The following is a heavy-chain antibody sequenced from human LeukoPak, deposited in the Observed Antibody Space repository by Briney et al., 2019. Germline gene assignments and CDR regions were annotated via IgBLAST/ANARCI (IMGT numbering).Heavy chain of an antibody. Sequence: PGGSLRLSCAASGFTFSSSGMHWVRQAPGKGLEWVAFIRYDGSNKYYADSVKGRFTISRDNSKNTLYLQMNSLRAEDTAVYYCAKLGYCSGGSCYYYYGMDVWGQGTTVTVSS. CDR2: IRYDGSNK. D-gene: IGHD2-15*01. J-gene: IGHJ6*02. CDR1: GFTFSSSG. CDR3: AKLGYCSGGSCYYYYGMDV. V-gene: IGHV3-30*02.